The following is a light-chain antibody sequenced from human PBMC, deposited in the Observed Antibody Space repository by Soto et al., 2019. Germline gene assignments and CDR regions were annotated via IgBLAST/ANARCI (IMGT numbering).Light chain of an antibody. V-gene: IGLV2-23*02. CDR1: SSDVGPYNL. CDR2: EVV. J-gene: IGLJ2*01. CDR3: CSYAGSSMFV. Sequence: QSALTQPASVSGSPGQSITISCTGSSSDVGPYNLVSWYQHHPGKAPKLMISEVVKRPSGASNRFSGSKSGNTASLTISGLQAEDEADYYCCSYAGSSMFVFGGGTKLTVL.